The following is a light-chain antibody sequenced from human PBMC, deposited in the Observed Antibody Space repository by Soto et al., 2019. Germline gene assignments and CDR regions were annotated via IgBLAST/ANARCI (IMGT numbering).Light chain of an antibody. CDR3: QQYGSLPST. V-gene: IGKV3-20*01. CDR1: QSVSAGY. J-gene: IGKJ1*01. Sequence: DIGLTQSHGTPPLSPGERAALSCRASQSVSAGYLAWYQQKPGQSPRRVIHGASSRATGIPDRFSGSGSGTDFTLTISSLEPEDFAEYYCQQYGSLPSTFGQGTKVDIE. CDR2: GAS.